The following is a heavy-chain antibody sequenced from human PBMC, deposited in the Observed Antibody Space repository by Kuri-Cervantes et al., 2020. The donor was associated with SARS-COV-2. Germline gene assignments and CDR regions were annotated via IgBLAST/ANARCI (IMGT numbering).Heavy chain of an antibody. CDR1: GFTFSSYG. CDR3: ARGIRAPLYSSGWYSN. Sequence: GESLKISCAASGFTFSSYGMRWVRQAPGKGLEWVAVIWYDGSNKYYADSVKGRFTISRDNSKNTLYLQMNSLRAEDTAVYYCARGIRAPLYSSGWYSNWGQGTLVTVSS. J-gene: IGHJ4*02. D-gene: IGHD6-19*01. V-gene: IGHV3-33*01. CDR2: IWYDGSNK.